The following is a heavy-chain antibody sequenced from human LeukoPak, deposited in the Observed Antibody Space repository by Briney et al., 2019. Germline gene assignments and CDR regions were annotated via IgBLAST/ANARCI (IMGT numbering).Heavy chain of an antibody. Sequence: ASVKASCTASGYIITSNGINWVRHAPPPGHEWMGWISAYNGNATYAQKPLGRRTMNTVTSTSTAYMELRSLKSDDTAVYYCARVCSGGSCDSSADYWGQGTLVTVSS. CDR2: ISAYNGNA. V-gene: IGHV1-18*01. D-gene: IGHD2-15*01. J-gene: IGHJ4*02. CDR1: GYIITSNG. CDR3: ARVCSGGSCDSSADY.